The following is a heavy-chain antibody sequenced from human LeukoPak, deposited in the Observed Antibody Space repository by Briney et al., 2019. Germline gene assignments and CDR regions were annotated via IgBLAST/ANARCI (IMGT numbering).Heavy chain of an antibody. CDR2: IYSGGRT. CDR3: AKTMVRGVIVY. J-gene: IGHJ4*02. CDR1: GFTVINNY. Sequence: GGSLRLSCAASGFTVINNYMTWVRQAPGKGLEWVSDIYSGGRTHFADSVKGRFTISRDNSKNTLYLQMNSLRAEDTAVYYCAKTMVRGVIVYWGQGTLVTVSS. V-gene: IGHV3-53*01. D-gene: IGHD3-10*01.